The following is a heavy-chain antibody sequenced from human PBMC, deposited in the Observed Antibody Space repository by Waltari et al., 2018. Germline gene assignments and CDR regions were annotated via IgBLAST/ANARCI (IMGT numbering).Heavy chain of an antibody. V-gene: IGHV1-69*13. D-gene: IGHD2-15*01. CDR2: IIPICGTA. CDR1: GGPFTSYA. J-gene: IGHJ6*02. Sequence: QVQLVQSGAAVKQPGSSVKASCKASGGPFTSYARNGVRQAPGQGLEWMGGIIPICGTANYAQKFQGRVTITADESTSTAYMELSSLRSEDTAVYYCASSADIVVVVAADGMDVWGQGTTVTVSS. CDR3: ASSADIVVVVAADGMDV.